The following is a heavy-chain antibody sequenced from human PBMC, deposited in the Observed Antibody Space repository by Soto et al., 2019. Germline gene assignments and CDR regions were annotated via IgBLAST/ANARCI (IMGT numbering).Heavy chain of an antibody. J-gene: IGHJ3*02. V-gene: IGHV1-24*01. D-gene: IGHD6-25*01. CDR1: GITLTELS. CDR2: FDPEDGET. Sequence: ASVKVSCKVSGITLTELSMHWVRQAPGKGLEWMGGFDPEDGETIYAQKFQGRVAMTEDTSADTIYMEVSSLTSEDTAVYYCARHRRLLGFDIWGQGTMVTVSS. CDR3: ARHRRLLGFDI.